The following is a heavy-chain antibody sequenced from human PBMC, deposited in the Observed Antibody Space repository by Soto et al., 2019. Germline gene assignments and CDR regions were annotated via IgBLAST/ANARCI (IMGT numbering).Heavy chain of an antibody. CDR2: IYHSGST. J-gene: IGHJ4*02. V-gene: IGHV4-39*07. D-gene: IGHD3-9*01. Sequence: SETLSLTYAVSGGSISSSSYYWGWIRQPPGKGLEWIGEIYHSGSTNYNPSLKSRVTISVDKSKNQFSLKLSSVTAADTAVYYCARGHTYYDILTGYYTPYYFDYWGQGTLVTVSS. CDR3: ARGHTYYDILTGYYTPYYFDY. CDR1: GGSISSSSYY.